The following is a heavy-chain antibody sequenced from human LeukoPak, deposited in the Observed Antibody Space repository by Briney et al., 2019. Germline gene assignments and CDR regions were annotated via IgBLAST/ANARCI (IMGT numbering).Heavy chain of an antibody. J-gene: IGHJ6*02. CDR1: GGTFSSYA. Sequence: GASVKVSCKASGGTFSSYAISWVRQAPGQGLEWMGGIIPIFGTANYAQKFQGRVTITADESTSTAYMELSSLRSEDTAVYYCAREGEYQLLYWSNYYYYGMDVWGQGTTVTVSS. CDR2: IIPIFGTA. V-gene: IGHV1-69*13. D-gene: IGHD2-2*02. CDR3: AREGEYQLLYWSNYYYYGMDV.